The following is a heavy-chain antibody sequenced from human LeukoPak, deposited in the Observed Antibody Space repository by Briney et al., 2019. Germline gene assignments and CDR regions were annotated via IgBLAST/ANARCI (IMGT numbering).Heavy chain of an antibody. CDR2: IYPDDSDT. CDR1: GYSFTNYW. V-gene: IGHV5-51*01. Sequence: GESLKISCKGSGYSFTNYWIGWVRQLPGKGLEWMGIIYPDDSDTRYSPSFQGQVTISADKSINTAYLQWSSLKASDSAMYYCARHWAYCSGGRRFSLDYWGPGTLVTVSS. CDR3: ARHWAYCSGGRRFSLDY. J-gene: IGHJ4*02. D-gene: IGHD2-15*01.